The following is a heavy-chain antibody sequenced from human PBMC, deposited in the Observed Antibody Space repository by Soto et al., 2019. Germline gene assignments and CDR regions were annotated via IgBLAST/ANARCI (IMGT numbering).Heavy chain of an antibody. J-gene: IGHJ4*02. V-gene: IGHV1-58*01. Sequence: SVKVSCKASGFTFTSSAVQWVRQARGQRLEWIGWIVVGSGNTNYAQKFQERVTITRDMSTSTAYMELSSLRSEDTAVYYCAADNRPYCGGDCYNFDYWGQGTLVTVSS. D-gene: IGHD2-21*02. CDR2: IVVGSGNT. CDR3: AADNRPYCGGDCYNFDY. CDR1: GFTFTSSA.